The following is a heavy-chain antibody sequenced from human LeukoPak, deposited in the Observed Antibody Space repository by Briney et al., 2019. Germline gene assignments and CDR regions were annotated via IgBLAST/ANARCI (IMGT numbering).Heavy chain of an antibody. CDR3: ARLYYYDSSGYYQGSSSWFDP. D-gene: IGHD3-22*01. J-gene: IGHJ5*02. Sequence: PSETLSLTCTVSGGSISSSSYYWGWIRQPPGKGLEWIGSIYYSGSTYYNPSLKSRVTISVDTSKNQFSLKLSSVTAADTAVYYCARLYYYDSSGYYQGSSSWFDPWGQGTLVTVSS. CDR2: IYYSGST. V-gene: IGHV4-39*07. CDR1: GGSISSSSYY.